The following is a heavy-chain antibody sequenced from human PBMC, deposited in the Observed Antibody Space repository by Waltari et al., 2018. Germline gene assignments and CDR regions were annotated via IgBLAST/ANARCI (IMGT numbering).Heavy chain of an antibody. V-gene: IGHV3-21*01. J-gene: IGHJ6*02. CDR3: AREGRSGSSGWYDYYYGMDV. Sequence: EVQLVESGGGLVKPGGSLRLSCAASGFTFSSYSMNWVRQAPGKGLEWVSSISSSSSYIYYAYSVKGRFTISRDNAKNSLYLQMNSLRAEDTAVYYCAREGRSGSSGWYDYYYGMDVWGQGTTVTVSS. CDR2: ISSSSSYI. D-gene: IGHD6-19*01. CDR1: GFTFSSYS.